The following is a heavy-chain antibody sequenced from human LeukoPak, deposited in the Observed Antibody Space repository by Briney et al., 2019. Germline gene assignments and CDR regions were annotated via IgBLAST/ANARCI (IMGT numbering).Heavy chain of an antibody. V-gene: IGHV3-7*01. CDR3: AWYGVTHGLDV. CDR2: INQDGSDK. CDR1: GFSLSNYW. J-gene: IGHJ6*01. D-gene: IGHD3-10*01. Sequence: PGGSLRLSCAASGFSLSNYWMSWVRQAPGKGLEWVANINQDGSDKYYVDSVMGRFTISKDNAKNSVYLQMNSLRPEDTAIYYCAWYGVTHGLDVWGRGPRSPSPQ.